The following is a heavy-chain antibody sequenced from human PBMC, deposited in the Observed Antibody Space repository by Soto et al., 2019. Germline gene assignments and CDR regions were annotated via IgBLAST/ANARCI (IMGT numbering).Heavy chain of an antibody. CDR3: ARSLLDEYSSSWRSAYYGMDV. V-gene: IGHV1-2*02. CDR1: GFTFSAYY. J-gene: IGHJ6*02. Sequence: ASVKVSCKASGFTFSAYYIYWVRQAPGQGLEWIGWINPNSGGTNNAQKFQGRITMTRDTSTSTVYMELNALIPDDTAVYYCARSLLDEYSSSWRSAYYGMDVWGQGTTVTVSS. CDR2: INPNSGGT. D-gene: IGHD6-13*01.